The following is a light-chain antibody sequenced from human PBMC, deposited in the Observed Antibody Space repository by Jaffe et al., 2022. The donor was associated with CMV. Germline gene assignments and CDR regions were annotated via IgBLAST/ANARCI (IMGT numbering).Light chain of an antibody. Sequence: DIVMTQSPDSLAVSLGERTTINCKSSQSVLYSANNENYLAWYQQKPGQPPTLLIYWASTRASGVPARFNGSGSGTDFTLSIASLQAEDVAVYYCQQYYTTPLTFGGGTKVEIK. V-gene: IGKV4-1*01. CDR1: QSVLYSANNENY. CDR3: QQYYTTPLT. J-gene: IGKJ4*01. CDR2: WAS.